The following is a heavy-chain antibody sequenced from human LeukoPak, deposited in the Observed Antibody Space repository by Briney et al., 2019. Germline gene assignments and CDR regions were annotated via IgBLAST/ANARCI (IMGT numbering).Heavy chain of an antibody. D-gene: IGHD1-26*01. CDR2: IKQDGSEK. CDR1: GFTFSSYW. Sequence: PGRSLRLSCAASGFTFSSYWMSWVRQAPGKGLEWVANIKQDGSEKYYVDSVKGRFTISRDNAKNSLYLQVNSLRAEDTAVYYCARDHIVGATNFDYWGQGTLVTVSS. J-gene: IGHJ4*02. CDR3: ARDHIVGATNFDY. V-gene: IGHV3-7*04.